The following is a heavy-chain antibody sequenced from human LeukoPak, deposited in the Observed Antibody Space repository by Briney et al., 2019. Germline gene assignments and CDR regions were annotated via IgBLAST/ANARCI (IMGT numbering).Heavy chain of an antibody. CDR2: ISAYNGNT. CDR1: GYTFTGYY. J-gene: IGHJ3*02. Sequence: ASVKVSCKASGYTFTGYYMHWVRQAPGQGLEWMGWISAYNGNTNYAQKLQGRVTMTTDTSTSAAYMELRSLRSDDTAVYYCARPRSQTYYDFWSGYRDAFDIWGHGTMVTVSS. V-gene: IGHV1-18*04. D-gene: IGHD3-3*01. CDR3: ARPRSQTYYDFWSGYRDAFDI.